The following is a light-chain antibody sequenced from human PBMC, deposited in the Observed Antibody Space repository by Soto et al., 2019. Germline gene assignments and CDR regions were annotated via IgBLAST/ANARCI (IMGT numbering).Light chain of an antibody. CDR1: NIGSKS. V-gene: IGLV3-21*02. Sequence: SYELTQPPSVSVAPGQTARITCGGNNIGSKSVHWYQQKPGQAPVLVVYDDSDRPSGIPERFSGSNSGNTATLTISRVEAGDEADYYCQVWDSSSEYPQVVFGGGTKLPVL. J-gene: IGLJ2*01. CDR2: DDS. CDR3: QVWDSSSEYPQVV.